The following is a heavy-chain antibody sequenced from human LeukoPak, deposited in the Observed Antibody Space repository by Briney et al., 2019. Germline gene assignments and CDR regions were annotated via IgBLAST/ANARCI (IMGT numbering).Heavy chain of an antibody. CDR2: ISSSSSYI. CDR1: GFTFSSYS. Sequence: GGSLRLSCAASGFTFSSYSMNWVRQAPGKGLEWVSSISSSSSYIYYADSVKGRFTISRDNAKSSLYLQMNSLRAEDTAVYYCARLIGLRAMDVWGKGTTVTVSS. D-gene: IGHD2-15*01. J-gene: IGHJ6*04. CDR3: ARLIGLRAMDV. V-gene: IGHV3-21*01.